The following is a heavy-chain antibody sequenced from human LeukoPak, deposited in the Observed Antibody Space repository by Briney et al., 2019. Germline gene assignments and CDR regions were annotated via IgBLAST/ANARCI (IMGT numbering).Heavy chain of an antibody. CDR3: AREMITDYLDY. D-gene: IGHD3-16*01. V-gene: IGHV3-7*01. J-gene: IGHJ4*02. Sequence: GGSLRLSCTASGFTFSSYWMSWVRQAPGKGLEWVANIKQDGSQKYYVNSVKGRFTISRDNAENSLFLQMSSLRAEDTATYYCAREMITDYLDYWGQGALVTVSS. CDR2: IKQDGSQK. CDR1: GFTFSSYW.